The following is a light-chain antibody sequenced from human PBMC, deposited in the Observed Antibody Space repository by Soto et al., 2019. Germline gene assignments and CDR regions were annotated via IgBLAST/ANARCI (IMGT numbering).Light chain of an antibody. CDR2: DVS. CDR3: SSYASSSTRV. CDR1: SSDVGSYNS. V-gene: IGLV2-14*03. Sequence: QSVLSQPASVSGSPGQSITISCTGSSSDVGSYNSVSWYQQHPGKAPQLLIYDVSYRPSGISSRFSGSKSGDTASLTISGLQPDDEADYYCSSYASSSTRVFGGGTKLTVL. J-gene: IGLJ2*01.